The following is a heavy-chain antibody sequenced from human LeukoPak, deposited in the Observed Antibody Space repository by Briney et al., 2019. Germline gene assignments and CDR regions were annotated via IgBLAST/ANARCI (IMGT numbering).Heavy chain of an antibody. CDR3: AAGGMVGATEFAC. CDR2: IKSKTDGGTI. CDR1: GFIFSNAW. Sequence: SGGSLRLSCAASGFIFSNAWMNWVRQAPGKGLEWVGRIKSKTDGGTIDYAAPVKGRFTISRDDSKNTLYLQMNSLKTEDTAVYYCAAGGMVGATEFACWGQGTLVTVSS. J-gene: IGHJ4*02. D-gene: IGHD1-26*01. V-gene: IGHV3-15*07.